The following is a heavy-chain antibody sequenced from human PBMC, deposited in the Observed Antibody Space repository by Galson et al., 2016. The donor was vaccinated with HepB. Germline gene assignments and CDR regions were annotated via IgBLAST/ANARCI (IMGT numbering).Heavy chain of an antibody. Sequence: PALVKPTQTLTLTCTFSGFSLSTSGVAVGWIRQPPGKALEWLAVIYWDDDKRYSPFLRSRLTIPKDTSKTQVVITSPNMDPLDTATYYCSRAVIAVAGFDFGCWGQGTLVTVSS. J-gene: IGHJ4*02. D-gene: IGHD6-19*01. CDR1: GFSLSTSGVA. CDR2: IYWDDDK. V-gene: IGHV2-5*02. CDR3: SRAVIAVAGFDFGC.